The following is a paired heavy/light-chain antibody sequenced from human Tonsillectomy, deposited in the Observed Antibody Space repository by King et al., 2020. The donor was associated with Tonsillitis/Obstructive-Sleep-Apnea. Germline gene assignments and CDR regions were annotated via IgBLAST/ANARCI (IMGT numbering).Light chain of an antibody. Sequence: SYELTQPPSVSVSPGQTARITCSGDALPKKYAYWYQQRSGQAPVLVIYEDIKRPSGIPERFSGSSSGTMATLTISGAQVDDEADYFCYSADSSGNHRVFGGGTKLTVL. V-gene: IGLV3-10*01. CDR2: EDI. CDR3: YSADSSGNHRV. J-gene: IGLJ2*01. CDR1: ALPKKY.
Heavy chain of an antibody. CDR2: ISRSSSYI. V-gene: IGHV3-21*01. Sequence: EVQLVESGGGLVKPGGSLRLSCAASGFTFSNYSMNWVRQAPGKGLEWVSSISRSSSYIYYADSVKGRFTISRDNARNALYLQMNSLRVEDTAVYYCARVIRVAVPGVSTVAAPDYWGQGTLLSVSS. CDR3: ARVIRVAVPGVSTVAAPDY. D-gene: IGHD2-2*01. J-gene: IGHJ4*02. CDR1: GFTFSNYS.